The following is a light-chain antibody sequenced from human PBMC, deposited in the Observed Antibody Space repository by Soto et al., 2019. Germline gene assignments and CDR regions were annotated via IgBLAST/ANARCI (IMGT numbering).Light chain of an antibody. Sequence: EIVLTQSPGTLSLSPGERATLSCRASQSVGRNYLAWYQQKPGQAPGLLIYGASSRATGIPDGFSGSGSGTDFTLTFSRLEPEDFAVYYCQQYASSPLTFGGGTRVEIK. CDR3: QQYASSPLT. V-gene: IGKV3-20*01. CDR1: QSVGRNY. CDR2: GAS. J-gene: IGKJ4*01.